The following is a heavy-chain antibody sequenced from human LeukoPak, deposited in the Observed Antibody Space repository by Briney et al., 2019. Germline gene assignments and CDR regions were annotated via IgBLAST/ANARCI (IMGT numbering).Heavy chain of an antibody. V-gene: IGHV4-59*01. Sequence: PSETLSLTCTVSGGSISSYYWSWIRQPPGKGLEWIGYIYYSGSTNYNPSLKSRVTISVDTSKNQFSLKLSSVTAADTAVYYCARIYYDSSGYYSFFDYWGQGTLVTVSS. CDR2: IYYSGST. CDR3: ARIYYDSSGYYSFFDY. D-gene: IGHD3-22*01. J-gene: IGHJ4*02. CDR1: GGSISSYY.